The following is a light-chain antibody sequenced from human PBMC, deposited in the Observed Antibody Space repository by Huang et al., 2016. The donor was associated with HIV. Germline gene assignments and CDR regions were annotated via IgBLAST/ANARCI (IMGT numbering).Light chain of an antibody. J-gene: IGKJ4*01. V-gene: IGKV4-1*01. Sequence: DIVMTQSPDSLAVSLGERATINCKSSQTVLYSSNNRNYLAWYQQKPGQPPKLLIYWACTRASGVPYRFSGSGSGKVFTPPISSLKAEDVAVYYCQQYYSAPSLPFGGGTKVAIK. CDR3: QQYYSAPSLP. CDR2: WAC. CDR1: QTVLYSSNNRNY.